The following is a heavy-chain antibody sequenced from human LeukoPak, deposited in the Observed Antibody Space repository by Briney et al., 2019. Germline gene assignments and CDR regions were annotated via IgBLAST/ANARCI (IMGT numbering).Heavy chain of an antibody. V-gene: IGHV3-23*01. J-gene: IGHJ4*02. Sequence: PGGSLRLSCAASGFSFRSYAMSWVRQAPGKGLEWVSGISGSGGNTYYADSVKGRFTISRDNSKNTLYLQMNSLRAEDTAVYYCAKDEAGVPTVPLFDYWGQGTLVTVSS. CDR1: GFSFRSYA. D-gene: IGHD4-17*01. CDR3: AKDEAGVPTVPLFDY. CDR2: ISGSGGNT.